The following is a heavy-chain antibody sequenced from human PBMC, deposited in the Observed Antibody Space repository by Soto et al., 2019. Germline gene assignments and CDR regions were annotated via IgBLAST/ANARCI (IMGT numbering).Heavy chain of an antibody. CDR3: ARRITMVRGPYYYYAMDV. D-gene: IGHD3-10*01. J-gene: IGHJ6*02. CDR1: RFTFSSHT. CDR2: ITSTSSTK. Sequence: VTLRLSCAASRFTFSSHTMNWVRQARGKGLEWISYITSTSSTKNYADSVKGRFTISRDNANNSLYLQMNSLRDEDTAVYYCARRITMVRGPYYYYAMDVWGQGTTVTVSS. V-gene: IGHV3-48*02.